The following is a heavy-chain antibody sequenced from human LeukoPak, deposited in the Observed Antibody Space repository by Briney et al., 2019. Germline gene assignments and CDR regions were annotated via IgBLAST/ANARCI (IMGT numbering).Heavy chain of an antibody. V-gene: IGHV3-23*01. J-gene: IGHJ4*02. D-gene: IGHD6-6*01. Sequence: GGSLRLSCAASGFTFSSYATSWVRQAPGKGLEWVSAISGSGGSTYYADSVKGRFTISRDNSKNTLYLQMDSLRAEDTAVYYCAKDLRLVQDYWGQGTLVTVSS. CDR1: GFTFSSYA. CDR3: AKDLRLVQDY. CDR2: ISGSGGST.